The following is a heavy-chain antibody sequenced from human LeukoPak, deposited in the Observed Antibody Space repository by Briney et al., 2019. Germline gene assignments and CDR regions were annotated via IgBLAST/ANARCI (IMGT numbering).Heavy chain of an antibody. J-gene: IGHJ6*03. CDR3: ARVYYDFWSGGTRYYYYMDV. Sequence: SETLSLTCSVSGGPISNYYWSWIRQPPGKGREWIGYIYTSGSTNYNPSLKSRVTISVDTSKNQFSLKLSSVTAADTAVYYCARVYYDFWSGGTRYYYYMDVWGKGTTVTVSS. V-gene: IGHV4-4*09. CDR2: IYTSGST. D-gene: IGHD3-3*01. CDR1: GGPISNYY.